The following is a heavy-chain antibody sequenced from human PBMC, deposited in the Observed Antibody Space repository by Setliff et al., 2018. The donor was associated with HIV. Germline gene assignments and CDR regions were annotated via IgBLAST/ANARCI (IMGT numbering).Heavy chain of an antibody. CDR1: GYTFTSYP. Sequence: ASVKVSCKASGYTFTSYPMHWVRQAPGQGLEWMGVINPSGGSAGYAVKFRGRVTMTRDTSTNTVYMDLRNLRSEDTAVYSGARNQGDASGWSAVDYWGHGTLVTVSS. CDR3: ARNQGDASGWSAVDY. D-gene: IGHD6-19*01. CDR2: INPSGGSA. J-gene: IGHJ4*01. V-gene: IGHV1-46*01.